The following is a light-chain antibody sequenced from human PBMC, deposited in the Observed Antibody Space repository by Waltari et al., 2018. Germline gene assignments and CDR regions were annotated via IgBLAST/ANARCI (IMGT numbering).Light chain of an antibody. CDR1: SSDVGRYDL. J-gene: IGLJ3*02. CDR3: CSYADSRTWV. CDR2: EDS. V-gene: IGLV2-23*01. Sequence: QSALTQPASVSGSPGQSITISCTGTSSDVGRYDLVSWYQQHPDKAPKLLVFEDSKWPSGVSNRFSGSKSGNTASLTISGLQAEDEAEYYCCSYADSRTWVFGGGTKLTVL.